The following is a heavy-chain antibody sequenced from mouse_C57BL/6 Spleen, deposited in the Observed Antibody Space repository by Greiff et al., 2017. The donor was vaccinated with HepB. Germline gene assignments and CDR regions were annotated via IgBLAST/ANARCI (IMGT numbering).Heavy chain of an antibody. V-gene: IGHV1-80*01. CDR3: AKRGTPYYGSSYDYFDY. CDR1: GYAFSSYW. Sequence: VQLQQSGAELVKPGASVKISCKASGYAFSSYWMNWVKQRPGKGLEWIGQIYPGDGDTNYNGKFKGKATLTADKSSSTAYMQLSSLTSEDSAVYFCAKRGTPYYGSSYDYFDYWGQGTTLTVSS. CDR2: IYPGDGDT. D-gene: IGHD1-1*01. J-gene: IGHJ2*01.